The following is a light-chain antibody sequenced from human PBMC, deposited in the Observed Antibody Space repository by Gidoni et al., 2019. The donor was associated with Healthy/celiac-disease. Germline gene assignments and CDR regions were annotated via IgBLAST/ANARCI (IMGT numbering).Light chain of an antibody. Sequence: QSALTQPASVSGYPGQSITLSCTGTSSDVGCYNYVSWYQQHPGKAPKLMIYDVSNRPSGVSTRFSGSKSGNTASLTISGLQAEDEADYYCSSYTSSSTLVFGTGTKVTVL. CDR1: SSDVGCYNY. V-gene: IGLV2-14*03. CDR2: DVS. CDR3: SSYTSSSTLV. J-gene: IGLJ1*01.